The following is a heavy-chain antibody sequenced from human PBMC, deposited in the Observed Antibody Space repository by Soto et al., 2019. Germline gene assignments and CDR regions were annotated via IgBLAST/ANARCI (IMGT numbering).Heavy chain of an antibody. Sequence: ASVKVSCKVSGYTLTELSMHWVRQAPGKGLEWMGGFDPEDGETIYAQKFQGRVTMTEDTSTDTAYMELSSLRSEDTAVYYCATHRLYGSGSYYKVPPHFDYWGQGTLVTVSS. CDR2: FDPEDGET. D-gene: IGHD3-10*01. V-gene: IGHV1-24*01. J-gene: IGHJ4*02. CDR1: GYTLTELS. CDR3: ATHRLYGSGSYYKVPPHFDY.